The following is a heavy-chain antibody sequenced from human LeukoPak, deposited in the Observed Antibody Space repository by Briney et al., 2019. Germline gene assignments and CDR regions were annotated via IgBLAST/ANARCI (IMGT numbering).Heavy chain of an antibody. D-gene: IGHD6-6*01. Sequence: PGGSLRLSCATSGFTFGSHAMSWVGQAPGKGLEWVSSISAGGGGTSYADSVKGRITISRDNSKNTVYLQMNSLRAEDTAVYFCVKTFQYSSNWYDYWGQGTLVTVSS. CDR1: GFTFGSHA. CDR3: VKTFQYSSNWYDY. CDR2: ISAGGGGT. J-gene: IGHJ5*01. V-gene: IGHV3-23*01.